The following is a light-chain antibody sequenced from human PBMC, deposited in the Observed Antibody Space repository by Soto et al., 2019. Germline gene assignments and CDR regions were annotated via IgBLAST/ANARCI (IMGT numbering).Light chain of an antibody. CDR2: DVS. CDR1: SSDVGGYNY. V-gene: IGLV2-11*01. J-gene: IGLJ2*01. CDR3: GSYAGSYPVV. Sequence: QSVLTQPRSVSGSPGQSVTISCTGTSSDVGGYNYVSWYQQHPGKAPKLMIYDVSKRPSGVPDRFSGSKSGNSASLTISGLLAEDNVDYCCGSYAGSYPVVFGGGTQLTVL.